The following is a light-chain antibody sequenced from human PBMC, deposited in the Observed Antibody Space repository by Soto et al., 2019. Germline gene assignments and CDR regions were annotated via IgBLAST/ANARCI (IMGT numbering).Light chain of an antibody. Sequence: ETVMTQSPATLSVSPGERATLSCRASQTVSTNLAWYQQKPGQAPRLLIYSASTSATGIPARFSGSGSGTEFTLTISSLQSEDFAVYFCQQYNNWPPITFGQGTRLEIK. V-gene: IGKV3-15*01. CDR1: QTVSTN. CDR2: SAS. CDR3: QQYNNWPPIT. J-gene: IGKJ5*01.